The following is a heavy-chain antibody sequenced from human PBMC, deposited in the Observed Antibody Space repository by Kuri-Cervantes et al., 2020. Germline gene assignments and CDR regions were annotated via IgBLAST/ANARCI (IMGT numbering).Heavy chain of an antibody. CDR1: GYSISSGYY. CDR2: IYHSGST. D-gene: IGHD3-3*01. Sequence: SETLSLTCAVSGYSISSGYYWGWIRQPPGKGLEWIGSIYHSGSTYYNPSHKSRVTISVDTSKNQFSLKLSSVTAADTAVYYCARQERTYYDFWSGYSPLGWFDPWGQGTLVTVSS. J-gene: IGHJ5*02. CDR3: ARQERTYYDFWSGYSPLGWFDP. V-gene: IGHV4-38-2*01.